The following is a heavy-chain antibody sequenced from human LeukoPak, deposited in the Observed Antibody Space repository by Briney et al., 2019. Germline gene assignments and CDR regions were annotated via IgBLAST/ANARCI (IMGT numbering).Heavy chain of an antibody. CDR2: ISGSGGST. D-gene: IGHD3-10*01. CDR3: AKNGLGVYGSGSWVDY. J-gene: IGHJ4*02. CDR1: GFTFSSYA. V-gene: IGHV3-23*01. Sequence: PGGSLRLSCAASGFTFSSYAMSWVRLAPGKGLEWVSAISGSGGSTYYADSVKGRFTISRDNSKNTLYLQMNSLRAEDTAVYYCAKNGLGVYGSGSWVDYWGQGTLVTVSS.